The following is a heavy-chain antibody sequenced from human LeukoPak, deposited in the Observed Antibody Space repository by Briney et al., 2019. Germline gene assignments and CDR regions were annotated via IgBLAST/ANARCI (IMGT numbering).Heavy chain of an antibody. CDR3: ARIPATGRFFDS. D-gene: IGHD3-9*01. V-gene: IGHV4-30-2*01. J-gene: IGHJ4*02. CDR2: IYPSGNA. Sequence: SETLSLTCAVSGASLSIDGHSWTWVRQPPGKGLEWIGYIYPSGNAYYNPSLKSRLTLSVDTSSNQFSLTVVSVTAADTAVYYCARIPATGRFFDSWGQGTLVTVSP. CDR1: GASLSIDGHS.